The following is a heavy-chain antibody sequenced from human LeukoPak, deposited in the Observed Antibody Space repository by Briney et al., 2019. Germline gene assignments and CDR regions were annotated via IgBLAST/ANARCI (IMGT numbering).Heavy chain of an antibody. V-gene: IGHV4-59*01. J-gene: IGHJ6*02. CDR1: GGSISSDY. CDR2: MYYTGST. CDR3: ARVSVVYGMDV. Sequence: PSETLSLTRSVSGGSISSDYWAWIRQPPGKGLDWIGYMYYTGSTNYNPSLKSRVTISLATSKKQFPLKLSSVTAADTAVYYCARVSVVYGMDVWGRGTTVTVSS.